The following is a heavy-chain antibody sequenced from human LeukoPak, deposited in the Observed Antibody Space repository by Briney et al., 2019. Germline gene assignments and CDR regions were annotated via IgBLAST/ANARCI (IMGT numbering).Heavy chain of an antibody. V-gene: IGHV3-33*01. CDR1: GFTLTGYG. D-gene: IGHD3-3*02. CDR3: ARDGLASIGLDM. CDR2: IWYNGNNK. Sequence: GGSLRLSCAASGFTLTGYGMHWVRQAPGKGLEWVAVIWYNGNNKYYAASVKGRFTVSRDTSKNTLYLQMNSLRGEDTAIYYCARDGLASIGLDMWGQGTVVTVSS. J-gene: IGHJ3*02.